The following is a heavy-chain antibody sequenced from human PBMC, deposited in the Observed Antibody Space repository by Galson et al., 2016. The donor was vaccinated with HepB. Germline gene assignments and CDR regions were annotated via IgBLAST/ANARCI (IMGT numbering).Heavy chain of an antibody. CDR1: GFTLTTYA. CDR2: INGGGGST. CDR3: VRVHDVTLNHLLGALDV. D-gene: IGHD3-10*01. V-gene: IGHV3-23*01. J-gene: IGHJ6*02. Sequence: SLRLSCAASGFTLTTYAMSWVRQTPGKGLEWVSGINGGGGSTYVANSVKGRFTISRDISKSALYLQMNSLRGDGAGVYYCVRVHDVTLNHLLGALDVWGQGTTVAVSS.